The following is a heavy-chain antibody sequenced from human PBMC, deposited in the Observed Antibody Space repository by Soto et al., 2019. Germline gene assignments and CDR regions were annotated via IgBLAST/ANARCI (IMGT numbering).Heavy chain of an antibody. J-gene: IGHJ5*02. CDR2: IYYSGST. CDR1: GGSISSGGYY. Sequence: NPSETLSLTCTVSGGSISSGGYYWSWIRQHPGKGLEWIGYIYYSGSTYYNPSLKSRVTISVDTSKNQFSLKLSSVTAADTAVYYCASIFYDFWSGYYGRNWFDPWGQGTLVTVSS. V-gene: IGHV4-31*03. CDR3: ASIFYDFWSGYYGRNWFDP. D-gene: IGHD3-3*01.